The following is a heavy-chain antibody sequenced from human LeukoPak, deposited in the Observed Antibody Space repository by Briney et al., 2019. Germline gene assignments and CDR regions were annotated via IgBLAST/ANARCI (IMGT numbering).Heavy chain of an antibody. CDR1: GGSFSGDY. D-gene: IGHD1-26*01. V-gene: IGHV4-34*01. CDR3: ARDGRFPPEPLPRYFDY. CDR2: IKHDGST. J-gene: IGHJ4*02. Sequence: SETLSLTCAVYGGSFSGDYWSWIRQSPGKGLEWIGEIKHDGSTTYNPSLKSRVTISLDTSNNQFSLKLSSVTAADTAVYYCARDGRFPPEPLPRYFDYWGQGTLVTVSS.